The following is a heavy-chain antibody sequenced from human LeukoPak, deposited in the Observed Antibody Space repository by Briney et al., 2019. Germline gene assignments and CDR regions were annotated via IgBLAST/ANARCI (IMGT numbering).Heavy chain of an antibody. CDR2: ISGSGGHT. D-gene: IGHD5-24*01. V-gene: IGHV3-23*01. Sequence: PGGSLRLSCATSGITLSSHAMSWVRQAPGKGLEWVSLISGSGGHTYYGDSVKGRFTISRDNSKNTFYLQMNSLRADVTAVYYCAKGGEATMRDGYNYYYYYMEVWGKGTTVTVSS. J-gene: IGHJ6*03. CDR1: GITLSSHA. CDR3: AKGGEATMRDGYNYYYYYMEV.